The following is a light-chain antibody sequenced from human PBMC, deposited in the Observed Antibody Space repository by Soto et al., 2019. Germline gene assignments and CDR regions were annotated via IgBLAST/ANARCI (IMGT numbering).Light chain of an antibody. CDR1: QSISSW. Sequence: DIQMTQSPSTLSASVGDRVTITCRASQSISSWLAWYQQKPGKAPKLLIYKASSLESGVPSRFSGSGSGTEFTLTISSLQHDDFATYYCQQYNSLITFGQGTRLEIK. J-gene: IGKJ5*01. CDR2: KAS. CDR3: QQYNSLIT. V-gene: IGKV1-5*03.